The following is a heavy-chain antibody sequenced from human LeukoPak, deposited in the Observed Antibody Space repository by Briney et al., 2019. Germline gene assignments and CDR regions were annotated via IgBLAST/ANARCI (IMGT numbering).Heavy chain of an antibody. CDR2: IDPNSGGT. D-gene: IGHD4-17*01. Sequence: GASLKVSCKASGYTFTGYYMHWVRQAPGQGLEWMGWIDPNSGGTNYAQKFQGRVTMTRDTSISTAYMEQSRLRSDDTAVYYCARVREDYGDYPLEGAFDIWGQGTMVTVSS. V-gene: IGHV1-2*02. J-gene: IGHJ3*02. CDR1: GYTFTGYY. CDR3: ARVREDYGDYPLEGAFDI.